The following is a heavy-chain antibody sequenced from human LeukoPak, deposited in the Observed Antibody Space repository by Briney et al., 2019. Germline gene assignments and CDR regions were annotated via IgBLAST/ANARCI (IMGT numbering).Heavy chain of an antibody. CDR1: GGSISSYY. CDR2: ISYIGST. CDR3: AREGSYGSGSYAVDN. Sequence: SETLSLTCTVSGGSISSYYWSWIRQPPGKGLEWIGYISYIGSTNYNPSLKSRVTISVDTSKNQFSLKLSSVTAADTAVYYCAREGSYGSGSYAVDNWGQGTLVTVSS. J-gene: IGHJ4*02. V-gene: IGHV4-59*01. D-gene: IGHD3-10*01.